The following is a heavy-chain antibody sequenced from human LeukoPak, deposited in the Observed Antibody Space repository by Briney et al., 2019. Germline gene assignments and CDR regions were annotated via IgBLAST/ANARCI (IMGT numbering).Heavy chain of an antibody. J-gene: IGHJ4*02. V-gene: IGHV3-66*04. CDR2: TYRDGVT. CDR3: VGQLGNSGHTG. CDR1: GLSFRSYW. Sequence: GGSLRLSCAVSGLSFRSYWMSWVRQAPGKGLEWVSITYRDGVTSYADSVKGRFTISRDNSKNTVYLQMNSLRAEDTAVYYCVGQLGNSGHTGWGQGTLVTVSS. D-gene: IGHD5-12*01.